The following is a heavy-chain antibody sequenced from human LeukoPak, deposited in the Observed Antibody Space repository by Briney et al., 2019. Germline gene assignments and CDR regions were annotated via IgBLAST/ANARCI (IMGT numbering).Heavy chain of an antibody. CDR1: GGSFSGYY. Sequence: SETLSLTCAVYGGSFSGYYWSWIRQPPGKGLEWIGEINHSGSTNYNPSLKSRVTISVDTSKNQFSLKLSSVTAADTAVYYCARGRANYDFWSGYRYYYMDVWGKGTTVTVSS. CDR3: ARGRANYDFWSGYRYYYMDV. CDR2: INHSGST. D-gene: IGHD3-3*01. J-gene: IGHJ6*03. V-gene: IGHV4-34*01.